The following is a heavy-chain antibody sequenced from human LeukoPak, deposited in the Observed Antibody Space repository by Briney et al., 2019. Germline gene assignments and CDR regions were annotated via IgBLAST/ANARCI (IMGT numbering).Heavy chain of an antibody. CDR2: IYYSGST. D-gene: IGHD2-21*02. Sequence: NPSETLSLTCAVYGGSFSSYHWSWIRQPPGKGLEWLGYIYYSGSTNYNPSLKSRVTISVDTSKNQFSLKLSSVTAADTAVYYCAREAYCGGDCYSGFDYWGQGTLVTVSS. J-gene: IGHJ4*02. V-gene: IGHV4-59*01. CDR3: AREAYCGGDCYSGFDY. CDR1: GGSFSSYH.